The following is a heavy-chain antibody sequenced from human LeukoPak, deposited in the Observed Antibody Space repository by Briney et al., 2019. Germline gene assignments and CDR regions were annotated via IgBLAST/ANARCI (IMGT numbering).Heavy chain of an antibody. J-gene: IGHJ5*02. CDR3: ARAPYYYGSGGNWFDP. CDR1: GGTFSSYA. CDR2: ISAYNGNT. Sequence: GASVKVSCKASGGTFSSYAISWVRQAPGQGLEWMGWISAYNGNTNYAQKLQGRVTMTTDTSTSTAYMELRSLRSDDTAVYYCARAPYYYGSGGNWFDPWGQGTLVTVSS. V-gene: IGHV1-18*01. D-gene: IGHD3-10*01.